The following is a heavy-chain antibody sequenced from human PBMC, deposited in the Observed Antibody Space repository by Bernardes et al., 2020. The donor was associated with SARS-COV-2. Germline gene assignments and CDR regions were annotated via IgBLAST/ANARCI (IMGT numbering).Heavy chain of an antibody. V-gene: IGHV4-59*12. CDR3: PRSCCGGYCWAYNWFDP. J-gene: IGHJ5*02. D-gene: IGHD2-21*01. CDR1: DGPTSNSY. CDR2: IFARVAT. Sequence: SEPLSPTCTVSDGPTSNSYWSWFRRPPGKGREWIGDIFARVATYSPTLRSRVTISVDMTKNQFSLKVRSVTAADTAMYYCPRSCCGGYCWAYNWFDPWGQGTLVTVAS.